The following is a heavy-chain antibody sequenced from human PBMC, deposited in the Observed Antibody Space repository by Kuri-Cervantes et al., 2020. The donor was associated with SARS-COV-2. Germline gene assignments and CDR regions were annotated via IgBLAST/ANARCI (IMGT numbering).Heavy chain of an antibody. V-gene: IGHV3-30*02. Sequence: LSLTCAASGFTFSDYYMSWIRQAPGKGLEWVAFIRYDGSNKYYADSVKGRFTISRDNSKNTLYLQMNSLRAEDTAVYYCAKDGTVYDDWLQYHFDYWGQGTLVTVSS. J-gene: IGHJ4*02. CDR1: GFTFSDYY. D-gene: IGHD5-24*01. CDR3: AKDGTVYDDWLQYHFDY. CDR2: IRYDGSNK.